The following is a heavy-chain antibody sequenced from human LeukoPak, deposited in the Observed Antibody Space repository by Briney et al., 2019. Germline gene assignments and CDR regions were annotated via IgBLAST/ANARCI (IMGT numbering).Heavy chain of an antibody. CDR1: GFTFSIYE. D-gene: IGHD3-10*01. CDR3: AREKLYGFDC. V-gene: IGHV3-48*03. Sequence: PGGSLRLSCAAPGFTFSIYEMHWVRQAPEKGLEWVSYISNSVSTIKYADSVKGRFTISRDNAKNSLYLQMNSLRAEDTAVYYCAREKLYGFDCWGQGALVTVSS. CDR2: ISNSVSTI. J-gene: IGHJ4*02.